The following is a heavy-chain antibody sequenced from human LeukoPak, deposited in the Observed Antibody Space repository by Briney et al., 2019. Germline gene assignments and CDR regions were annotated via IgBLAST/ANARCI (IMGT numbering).Heavy chain of an antibody. Sequence: PSETLSLTCTVSGGSISSYYWSWIRQPPGKGLEWIGYIYYSGSTNYNPSLKSRVTISVDTPKNQFSLKLSSVTAADTAVYYCARVIAVAGFYYFDYWGQGTLVTVSS. D-gene: IGHD6-19*01. V-gene: IGHV4-59*01. CDR1: GGSISSYY. CDR2: IYYSGST. CDR3: ARVIAVAGFYYFDY. J-gene: IGHJ4*02.